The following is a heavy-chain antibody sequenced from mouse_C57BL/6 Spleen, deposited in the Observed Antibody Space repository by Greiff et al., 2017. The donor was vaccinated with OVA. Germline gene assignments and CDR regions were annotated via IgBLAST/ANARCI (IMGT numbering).Heavy chain of an antibody. CDR1: GYTFTSYW. Sequence: QVQLQQPGAELVMPGASVKLSCKASGYTFTSYWMHWVKQRPGQGLEWIGEIDPSDSYTNYNQKFKGKSTLTVDKSSSTAYMQLSSLTSEDSAVYYCARDLYRDYAMDYWGQGTSVTVSS. D-gene: IGHD6-1*01. J-gene: IGHJ4*01. CDR2: IDPSDSYT. CDR3: ARDLYRDYAMDY. V-gene: IGHV1-69*01.